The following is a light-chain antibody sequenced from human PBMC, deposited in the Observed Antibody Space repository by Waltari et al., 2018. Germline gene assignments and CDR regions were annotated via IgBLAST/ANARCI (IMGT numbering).Light chain of an antibody. Sequence: EIVMTQSPVSLSVSPGERATLSCRASQTVSSNLAWYQQKPGQAPRLLIYDASTRATAIPARFSGSGSGTEFTLTISSLQSEDFAVYWCQQYGSSPHTFGQGTKLEIK. V-gene: IGKV3-15*01. J-gene: IGKJ2*01. CDR2: DAS. CDR3: QQYGSSPHT. CDR1: QTVSSN.